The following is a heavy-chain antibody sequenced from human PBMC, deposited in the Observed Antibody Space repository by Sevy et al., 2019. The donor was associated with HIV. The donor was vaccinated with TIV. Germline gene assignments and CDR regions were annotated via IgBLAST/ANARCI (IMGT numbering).Heavy chain of an antibody. V-gene: IGHV3-74*01. J-gene: IGHJ4*02. CDR1: GFTFTSDY. CDR2: INTDGKII. Sequence: GGSQRLSCAASGFTFTSDYMHWVRQPPGKGLVWVSHINTDGKIIRYADSVKGRLTTSRDNAKNTLYLQMNSLRAEDTAVYYCARGSRGTFGSWGQGTLVTVSS. CDR3: ARGSRGTFGS. D-gene: IGHD1-26*01.